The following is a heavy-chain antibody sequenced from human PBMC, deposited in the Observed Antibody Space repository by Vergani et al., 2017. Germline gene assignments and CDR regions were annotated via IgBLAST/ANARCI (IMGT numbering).Heavy chain of an antibody. CDR2: ISSSSSYI. CDR1: GFTFSSYS. D-gene: IGHD3-3*01. V-gene: IGHV3-21*01. Sequence: EVQLLESGGGLVQPGGSLRLSCAASGFTFSSYSMNWVRQAPGKGLEWVSSISSSSSYIYYADSVKGRFTISRDNAKNSLYLQMNSLRAEDTAVYYCARDAGQYDFWSGYYWGQGTMVTVSS. CDR3: ARDAGQYDFWSGYY. J-gene: IGHJ3*01.